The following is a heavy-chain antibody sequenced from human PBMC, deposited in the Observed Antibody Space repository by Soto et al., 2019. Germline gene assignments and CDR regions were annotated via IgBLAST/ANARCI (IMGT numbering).Heavy chain of an antibody. CDR2: IYYSGST. CDR1: GGSISSWGYY. D-gene: IGHD3-10*01. J-gene: IGHJ6*02. V-gene: IGHV4-31*03. Sequence: QVQLQESGPGLVKPSQTLSLTCTVSGGSISSWGYYWSWIRQHPGKGLEWIGYIYYSGSTYYHTSLKSRVTISVDTSKNQFSLKLSSVAAADTAVYYCARAYGSGYMDVWGQGTTVTVSS. CDR3: ARAYGSGYMDV.